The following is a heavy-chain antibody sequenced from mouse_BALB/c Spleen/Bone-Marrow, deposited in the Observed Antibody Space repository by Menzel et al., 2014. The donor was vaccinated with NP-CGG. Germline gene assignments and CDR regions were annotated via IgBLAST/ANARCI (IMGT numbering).Heavy chain of an antibody. V-gene: IGHV14-3*02. D-gene: IGHD2-13*01. J-gene: IGHJ3*01. CDR1: GFNIKDTY. CDR2: IDPANGNT. CDR3: ARPDLFAY. Sequence: EVQLQQSGAELVKPGASVKLSCTASGFNIKDTYMHWVKQRPEQGLEWIGRIDPANGNTKYDPKFQGKATITADTSSNTTSPQVRRLTSGDPSLYFWARPDLFAYWGQGTLVTVSA.